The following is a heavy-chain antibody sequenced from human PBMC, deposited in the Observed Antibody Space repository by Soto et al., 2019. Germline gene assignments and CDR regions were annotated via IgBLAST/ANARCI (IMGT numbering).Heavy chain of an antibody. J-gene: IGHJ4*02. V-gene: IGHV3-23*01. CDR2: ISGSGSTI. CDR1: GFTFSSYA. Sequence: EVQLLESGGGLVQPGGSLRLSCAASGFTFSSYAMSWVRQAPGKGLEWVSAISGSGSTIYYADSVKGRFTISRDNAKNSLYLQMNSLRAEDTAVYYCVSGYRFNFDYWGQGTLVTVSS. D-gene: IGHD5-18*01. CDR3: VSGYRFNFDY.